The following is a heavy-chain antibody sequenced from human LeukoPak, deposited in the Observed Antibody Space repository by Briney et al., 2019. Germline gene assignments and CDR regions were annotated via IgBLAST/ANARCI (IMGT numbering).Heavy chain of an antibody. Sequence: SETLSLTCAVYGGSFSGYYWSWIRQPPGKGLEWIGEINHSGSTSYNPSLKSRVTISVDTSKNQFSLKLSSVTAADTAVYYCASLSNYYDSSSFIMYYFDYWGQGTLVTVSS. CDR1: GGSFSGYY. J-gene: IGHJ4*02. D-gene: IGHD3-22*01. CDR2: INHSGST. V-gene: IGHV4-34*01. CDR3: ASLSNYYDSSSFIMYYFDY.